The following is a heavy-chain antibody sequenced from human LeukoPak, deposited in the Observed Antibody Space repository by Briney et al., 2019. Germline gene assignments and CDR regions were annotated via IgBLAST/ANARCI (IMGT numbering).Heavy chain of an antibody. Sequence: PSETLSLTCTVSGGSISSGSYYWSWIRQPAGKGLEWIGYIYYSGSTNYNPSLKSRVTISVDTSKNQFSLKLSSVTAADTAVYYCARETAMGGFDYWGQGTLVTVSS. CDR1: GGSISSGSYY. D-gene: IGHD5-18*01. J-gene: IGHJ4*02. CDR3: ARETAMGGFDY. V-gene: IGHV4-61*10. CDR2: IYYSGST.